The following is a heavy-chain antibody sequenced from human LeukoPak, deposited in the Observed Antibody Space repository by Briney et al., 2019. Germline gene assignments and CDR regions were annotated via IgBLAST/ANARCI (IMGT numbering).Heavy chain of an antibody. J-gene: IGHJ6*02. CDR1: GDSTRSSSYY. Sequence: PSETLSLTCTVSGDSTRSSSYYWGWIRQPPGKGLEWIGSLYYSGSTYYNPSLKSRVTISVATSKNQCSLKLSSATVEDTAVYYCARGVRDYGMDVWGQGTTVTVSS. CDR2: LYYSGST. CDR3: ARGVRDYGMDV. V-gene: IGHV4-39*01.